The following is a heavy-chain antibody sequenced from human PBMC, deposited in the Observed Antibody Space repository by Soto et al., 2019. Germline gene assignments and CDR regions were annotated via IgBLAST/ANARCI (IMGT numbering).Heavy chain of an antibody. CDR3: ARDITIFGVVIPYYYYYGMDV. CDR2: INPNSGGT. Sequence: ASVKVSCKASGYTFTGYYMHWVRQAPGQGLEWMGWINPNSGGTNYAQKFQGRVTMTRDTSISTAYMELSRLRSDDTAVYYCARDITIFGVVIPYYYYYGMDVWGQGTTVTVSS. CDR1: GYTFTGYY. J-gene: IGHJ6*02. D-gene: IGHD3-3*01. V-gene: IGHV1-2*02.